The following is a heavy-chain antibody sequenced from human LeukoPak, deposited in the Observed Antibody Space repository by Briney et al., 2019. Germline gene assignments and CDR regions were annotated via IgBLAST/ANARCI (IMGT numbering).Heavy chain of an antibody. Sequence: LSGGSLRLSCAASGFTFSSYAMSWVRQAPGKGLEWVSAISGSGGSTYYADSVKGRFTISRDNSKNTLYLQMNSLRAGDTAVYYCAKDGAHYDILTGYSDWFDPWGQGTLGTVSS. CDR2: ISGSGGST. CDR3: AKDGAHYDILTGYSDWFDP. D-gene: IGHD3-9*01. V-gene: IGHV3-23*01. J-gene: IGHJ5*02. CDR1: GFTFSSYA.